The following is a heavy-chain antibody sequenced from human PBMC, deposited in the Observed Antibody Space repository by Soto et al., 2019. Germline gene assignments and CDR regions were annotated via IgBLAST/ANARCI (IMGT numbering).Heavy chain of an antibody. CDR2: FYYSGST. D-gene: IGHD4-17*01. Sequence: SETLSLTCTVSGGSISSSSYYWGWIRQPPGKGLEWIGSFYYSGSTYYNPSLKSRVTISVDTSKNQFSLKLSSVTAADTAVYYCARHGDNDYGDFDYGGQGTLATVSS. CDR1: GGSISSSSYY. CDR3: ARHGDNDYGDFDY. J-gene: IGHJ4*02. V-gene: IGHV4-39*01.